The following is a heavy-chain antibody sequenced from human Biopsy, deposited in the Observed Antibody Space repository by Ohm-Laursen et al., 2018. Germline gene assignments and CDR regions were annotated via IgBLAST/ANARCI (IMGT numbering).Heavy chain of an antibody. CDR3: ARHPTGFWFDP. V-gene: IGHV4-39*01. J-gene: IGHJ5*02. Sequence: SDTLSLACPVSGGSVSSNVAYWAWIRQPPGKGLESIGSIFYSGITYYNPSLQSRVTMSVDTPKNQFSLNLTSVTAADTAVYYCARHPTGFWFDPWGQGTLVIVSS. CDR2: IFYSGIT. CDR1: GGSVSSNVAY.